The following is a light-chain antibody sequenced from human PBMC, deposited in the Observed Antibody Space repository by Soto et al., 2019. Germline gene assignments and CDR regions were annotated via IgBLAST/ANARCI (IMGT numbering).Light chain of an antibody. CDR2: DVS. CDR1: SGDVGGYNF. Sequence: QSALTQPRSVSGSPGQSVTISCTGTSGDVGGYNFVSWYQQHPGKAPTLMIFDVSQRPSGVPDRFSGSKSGNTASLTISGLQADDEADYYCCSYGGSDTWVFGGGTQLTVL. V-gene: IGLV2-11*01. J-gene: IGLJ3*02. CDR3: CSYGGSDTWV.